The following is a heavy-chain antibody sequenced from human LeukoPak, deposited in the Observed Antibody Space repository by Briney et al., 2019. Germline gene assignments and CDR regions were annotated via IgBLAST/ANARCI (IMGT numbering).Heavy chain of an antibody. V-gene: IGHV1-2*02. J-gene: IGHJ5*02. D-gene: IGHD4/OR15-4a*01. CDR1: GYTFSDYY. CDR3: ARERESRGASALDP. Sequence: ASVKVSCKASGYTFSDYYMHWVRQAPGQGLEWMGWIHRDSGGTKYAQKFQGRVTITRDTSISTAYMELSRLTSDDTAMYWCARERESRGASALDPWGQGTLVTVSS. CDR2: IHRDSGGT.